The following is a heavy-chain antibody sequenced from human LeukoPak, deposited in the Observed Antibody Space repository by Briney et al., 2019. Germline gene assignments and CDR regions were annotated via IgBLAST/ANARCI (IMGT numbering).Heavy chain of an antibody. Sequence: ASVTVSCTASGYTFTSYDINWVRQATGQGLEWMGWMNPNSGNTGYAQKFQGRVTMTRNTSISTAYMEPSSLRSEDTAVYYCATVNRVVPILYYFDYWGQGTLVTVSS. CDR2: MNPNSGNT. J-gene: IGHJ4*02. CDR1: GYTFTSYD. D-gene: IGHD2-15*01. V-gene: IGHV1-8*01. CDR3: ATVNRVVPILYYFDY.